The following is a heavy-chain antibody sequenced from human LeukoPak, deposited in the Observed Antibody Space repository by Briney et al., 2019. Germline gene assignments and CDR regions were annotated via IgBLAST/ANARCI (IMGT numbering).Heavy chain of an antibody. J-gene: IGHJ6*02. CDR1: GYSFTSYW. CDR2: IYPGDSDT. V-gene: IGHV5-51*01. Sequence: KPGESLKISCKGSGYSFTSYWIGWVRQMPGKGLEWMGIIYPGDSDTRYSPSFQGQVTISADKSISTAYLQWSSLKASDTAMYYCARHALYESGGGYYYYNMDVWGQGTTVTVSS. CDR3: ARHALYESGGGYYYYNMDV. D-gene: IGHD3-22*01.